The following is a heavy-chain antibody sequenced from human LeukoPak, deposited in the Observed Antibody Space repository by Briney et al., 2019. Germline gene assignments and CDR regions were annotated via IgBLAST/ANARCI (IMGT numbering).Heavy chain of an antibody. CDR1: GYTFPSYF. CDR2: FDPEDGET. V-gene: IGHV1-24*01. D-gene: IGHD6-19*01. Sequence: ASVKVSCKASGYTFPSYFMHWVRQAPGQGLEWMGGFDPEDGETIYAQKFQGRVTMTEDTSTDTAYMELSSLRSEDTAVYYCATGIAVASSYYFDYWGQGTLVTVSS. J-gene: IGHJ4*02. CDR3: ATGIAVASSYYFDY.